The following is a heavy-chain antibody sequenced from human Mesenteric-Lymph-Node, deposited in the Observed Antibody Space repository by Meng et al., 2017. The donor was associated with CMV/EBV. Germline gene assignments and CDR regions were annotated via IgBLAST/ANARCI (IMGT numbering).Heavy chain of an antibody. D-gene: IGHD1-7*01. J-gene: IGHJ5*02. CDR3: AREGSGTTWSWFDP. CDR2: IKQDGSEK. V-gene: IGHV3-7*01. CDR1: GFTFSSYE. Sequence: GESLKISCAAAGFTFSSYEMNWVRQAPGKGLEWVANIKQDGSEKYYVDSVKGRFTISRDNAKNSLYLQMNSLRAEDTAVYYCAREGSGTTWSWFDPWGQGTLVTVSS.